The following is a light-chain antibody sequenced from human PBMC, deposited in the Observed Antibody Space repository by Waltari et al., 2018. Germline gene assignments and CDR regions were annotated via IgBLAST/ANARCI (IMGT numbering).Light chain of an antibody. CDR2: EVN. CDR3: SSYTTHTPVV. V-gene: IGLV2-23*02. CDR1: SNDVGLYNL. Sequence: QSALTQPASVSGSPGQSITISCTGTSNDVGLYNLVSWYQHHPGKVPTLIIYEVNRRPSGVSNRLSGSKSGNTASLTVSGLLAEDEADYFCSSYTTHTPVVFGGGTKLTVL. J-gene: IGLJ3*02.